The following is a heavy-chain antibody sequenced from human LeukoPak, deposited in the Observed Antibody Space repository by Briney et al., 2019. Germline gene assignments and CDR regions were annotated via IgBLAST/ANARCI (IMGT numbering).Heavy chain of an antibody. Sequence: GGSLRLSCAASGFTFSSYAMHWVRQAPGKGLEWVAVISYDGSNKYYADSVKGRFTISRDNSKNTLYLQMNSLRAEDTAVYYCAKVWTYYYDSSGYYYFDYWGQGTLVTVSS. CDR3: AKVWTYYYDSSGYYYFDY. V-gene: IGHV3-30*01. CDR2: ISYDGSNK. D-gene: IGHD3-22*01. J-gene: IGHJ4*02. CDR1: GFTFSSYA.